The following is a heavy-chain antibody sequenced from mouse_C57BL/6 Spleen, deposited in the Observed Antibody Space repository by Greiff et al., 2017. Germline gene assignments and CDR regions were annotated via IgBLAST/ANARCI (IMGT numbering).Heavy chain of an antibody. CDR1: GFTFSSYA. CDR3: ARSYSSAPIAY. Sequence: EVHLVESGGGLVKPGGSLKLSCAASGFTFSSYAMSWVRQTPEKRLEWVANISDGGSYTYYPDNVKGRFTISRDNAKNNLYLQMSHLKSEDTAMYYCARSYSSAPIAYWGQGTLVTVSA. CDR2: ISDGGSYT. V-gene: IGHV5-4*01. J-gene: IGHJ3*01. D-gene: IGHD3-2*02.